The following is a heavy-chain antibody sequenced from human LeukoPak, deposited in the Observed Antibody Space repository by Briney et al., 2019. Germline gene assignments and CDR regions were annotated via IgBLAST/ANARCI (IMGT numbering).Heavy chain of an antibody. D-gene: IGHD3-22*01. CDR2: IGIAGDT. J-gene: IGHJ3*02. CDR1: GFTFSSYD. V-gene: IGHV3-13*04. CDR3: AREGKQDSSGYTFQAFDI. Sequence: SGGSLRLSCAASGFTFSSYDMHWVRHATGRGLEWVSGIGIAGDTYYPGSVKGRFTISRENAKNSLYLQMNSLRAGDTAVYYCAREGKQDSSGYTFQAFDIWGQGTMVTVSS.